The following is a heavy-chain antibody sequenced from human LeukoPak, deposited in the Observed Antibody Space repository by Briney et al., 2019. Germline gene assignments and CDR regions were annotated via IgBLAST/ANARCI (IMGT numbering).Heavy chain of an antibody. J-gene: IGHJ5*02. Sequence: ASVKVSCNASGYTFTSNAMHWVRQAPAQRPEWMGWINTGNGNTKYSQKFQGRDTISRDTSANTAYMEVSSLRSGDTAVYYCARGAAEGLDRWGQGTLVTVSS. CDR1: GYTFTSNA. V-gene: IGHV1-3*04. CDR3: ARGAAEGLDR. CDR2: INTGNGNT. D-gene: IGHD6-13*01.